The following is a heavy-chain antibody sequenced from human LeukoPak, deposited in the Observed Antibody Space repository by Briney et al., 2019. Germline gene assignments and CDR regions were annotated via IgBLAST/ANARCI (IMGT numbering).Heavy chain of an antibody. Sequence: GGSLRLSCAASGFTFGTYWMHWIRQAPGKGLEWVSHISGSGSTKIYADSVKGRFTISRDNAENSLYLQVNSLRAEDTAVYYCARVGSIAAAGTPDYWGQGTLVTVSS. D-gene: IGHD6-13*01. V-gene: IGHV3-11*01. CDR2: ISGSGSTK. CDR1: GFTFGTYW. J-gene: IGHJ4*02. CDR3: ARVGSIAAAGTPDY.